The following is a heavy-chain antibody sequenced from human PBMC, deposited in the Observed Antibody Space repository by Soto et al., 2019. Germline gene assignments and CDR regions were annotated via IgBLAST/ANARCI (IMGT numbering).Heavy chain of an antibody. D-gene: IGHD3-9*01. CDR2: TNSDGSST. CDR1: GFTFSNHW. J-gene: IGHJ6*02. CDR3: ARDLSLYDILTGYSPYGMDV. V-gene: IGHV3-74*01. Sequence: GGSLRLSCGASGFTFSNHWMHWVRQTPGKGLVWVSRTNSDGSSTSYADSVKGRFTISRDNGKNSLYLQMNSLRAEDTAVYYCARDLSLYDILTGYSPYGMDVWGQGTTVTVSS.